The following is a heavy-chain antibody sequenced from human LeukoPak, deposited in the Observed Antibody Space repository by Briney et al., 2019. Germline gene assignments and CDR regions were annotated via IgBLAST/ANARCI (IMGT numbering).Heavy chain of an antibody. D-gene: IGHD3-3*01. J-gene: IGHJ6*03. CDR2: ISSSGSTI. CDR1: GFTFSDYY. CDR3: ASTPRSYYDFWSGYYMDV. V-gene: IGHV3-11*04. Sequence: GGSLRLSCAASGFTFSDYYMSWIRQAPGKGLEWVSYISSSGSTIYYADSVKGRFTISRDNSKNTLYLQMNSLRAEDTAVYYCASTPRSYYDFWSGYYMDVRGKGTTVTVSS.